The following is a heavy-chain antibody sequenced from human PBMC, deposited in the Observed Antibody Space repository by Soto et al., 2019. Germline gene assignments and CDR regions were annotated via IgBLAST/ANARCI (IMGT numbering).Heavy chain of an antibody. CDR3: AREPYYDFWSGYYKRPAFDY. D-gene: IGHD3-3*01. CDR1: GYTFSDYF. CDR2: INPNSGGT. Sequence: GASVKVSCKTSGYTFSDYFIPWVRQAPGQGLEWMGWINPNSGGTNYAQKFQGRVTMTRDTSISTAYMELSRPRSDDTAVYYCAREPYYDFWSGYYKRPAFDYWGQGTLVTVSS. J-gene: IGHJ4*02. V-gene: IGHV1-2*02.